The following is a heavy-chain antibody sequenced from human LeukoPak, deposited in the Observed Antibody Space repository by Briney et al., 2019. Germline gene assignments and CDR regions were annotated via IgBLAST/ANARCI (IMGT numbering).Heavy chain of an antibody. V-gene: IGHV1-69*04. CDR3: ARDLTAWIRFLDY. CDR2: IIPILGIA. J-gene: IGHJ4*02. Sequence: ASVKVSCKASGGTFSSYAISWVRQAPGQGLEWMGRIIPILGIANYAQKLQGRVTMTTDTSTSTAYMELRSLRSDDTAVYYCARDLTAWIRFLDYWGQGTLVTVSS. D-gene: IGHD7-27*01. CDR1: GGTFSSYA.